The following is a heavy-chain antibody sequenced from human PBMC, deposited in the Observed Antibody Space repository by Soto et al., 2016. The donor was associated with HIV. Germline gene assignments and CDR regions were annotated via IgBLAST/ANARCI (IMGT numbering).Heavy chain of an antibody. Sequence: EVQLLESGGGLVQPGGSLRLSCAASGFTFSSYAMSWVRQAPGKGLEWVSAISGSGGSTYYADSVKGRFTISRDNSKNTLYLQMNSLRAEDTAVYYCARNSFDYYGSGSYSHTSLYYFDYWGQGTLVTVSS. V-gene: IGHV3-23*01. J-gene: IGHJ4*02. CDR3: ARNSFDYYGSGSYSHTSLYYFDY. CDR1: GFTFSSYA. CDR2: ISGSGGST. D-gene: IGHD3-10*01.